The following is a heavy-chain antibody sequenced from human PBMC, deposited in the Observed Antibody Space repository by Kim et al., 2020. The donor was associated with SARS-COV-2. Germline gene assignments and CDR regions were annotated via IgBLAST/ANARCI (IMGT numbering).Heavy chain of an antibody. CDR3: ARISFDILANYYGLFDY. J-gene: IGHJ4*02. V-gene: IGHV4-39*02. CDR2: IYNDGTS. Sequence: SETLSLTCFVSGGSISGNGLYWGWIRQSPGKGLEWIGSIYNDGTSYYNPSLRSRVTISKDTSKNLFSLTLTSVTAADTAVYYCARISFDILANYYGLFDYGGQGALVTVSS. CDR1: GGSISGNGLY. D-gene: IGHD3-9*01.